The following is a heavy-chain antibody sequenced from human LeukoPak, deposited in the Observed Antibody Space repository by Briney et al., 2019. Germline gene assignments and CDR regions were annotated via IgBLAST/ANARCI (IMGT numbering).Heavy chain of an antibody. CDR2: INHSGST. V-gene: IGHV4-34*01. CDR1: GGSFSGYY. D-gene: IGHD4-17*01. Sequence: SETLSLTCAVHGGSFSGYYWSWIRQPPGKGLEWIGEINHSGSTNYNPSLKSRVTISVDTSKNQFSLKLSSVTAADTAVYYCARGLGLTTVTTGFDYWGQGTLVTVSS. J-gene: IGHJ4*02. CDR3: ARGLGLTTVTTGFDY.